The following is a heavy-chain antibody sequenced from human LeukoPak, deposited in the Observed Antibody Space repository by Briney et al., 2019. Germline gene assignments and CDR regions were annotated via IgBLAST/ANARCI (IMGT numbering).Heavy chain of an antibody. J-gene: IGHJ4*02. CDR1: GDSLSSGNYY. V-gene: IGHV4-61*02. Sequence: SQTLSLTCTVSGDSLSSGNYYWSWIRQPAGKGLEWIGRIFSSGSTNYNPSLMSRVTISVDTSKNQFSLKLSSVTAAGTALYYCARTAFSSGWYGFDYWGQGTLVTVSS. CDR3: ARTAFSSGWYGFDY. CDR2: IFSSGST. D-gene: IGHD6-19*01.